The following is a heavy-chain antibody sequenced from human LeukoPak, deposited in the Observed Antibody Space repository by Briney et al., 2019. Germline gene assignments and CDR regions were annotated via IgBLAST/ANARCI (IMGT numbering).Heavy chain of an antibody. D-gene: IGHD5-12*01. V-gene: IGHV3-33*01. CDR1: GFTFSSYG. CDR2: IWYDGSNK. Sequence: GGSLRLSCAASGFTFSSYGMHWVRQAPGKGLEWVAVIWYDGSNKYYADSVKGRFTISRDNSKNTLYLQMNSLRAEDTAAYYCARDTPPVAPNSGYDEVGYYFDYWGQGTLVTVSS. CDR3: ARDTPPVAPNSGYDEVGYYFDY. J-gene: IGHJ4*02.